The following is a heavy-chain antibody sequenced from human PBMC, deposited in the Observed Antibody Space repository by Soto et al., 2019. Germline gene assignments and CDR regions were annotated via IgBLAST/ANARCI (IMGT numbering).Heavy chain of an antibody. V-gene: IGHV1-46*01. CDR1: GYTFTRYY. CDR2: INPSDDAT. J-gene: IGHJ4*02. CDR3: ARDLTREGDYYDRSGYYLEY. D-gene: IGHD3-22*01. Sequence: ASVKFSCKASGYTFTRYYMHWVRQAPGQGLEWMGIINPSDDATSYAEKFQGRLTMTKDTSTSTVYMEMSSLRSEDTAVYYCARDLTREGDYYDRSGYYLEYWGKGTLVTVSS.